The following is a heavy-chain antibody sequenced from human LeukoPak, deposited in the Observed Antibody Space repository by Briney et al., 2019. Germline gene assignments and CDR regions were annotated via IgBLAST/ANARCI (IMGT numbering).Heavy chain of an antibody. CDR2: ISSTSGSI. D-gene: IGHD2-2*01. CDR1: GFTFSSYS. V-gene: IGHV3-48*01. J-gene: IGHJ4*02. CDR3: ARDHCSGTSCYGNFDY. Sequence: GGSLRLSCAASGFTFSSYSMNWVRQAPGKGLEWVSYISSTSGSIYYADSVKGRFTISRDNAKNSLYLQMNSLRAEDTAVYYCARDHCSGTSCYGNFDYWGQGTLVTVSS.